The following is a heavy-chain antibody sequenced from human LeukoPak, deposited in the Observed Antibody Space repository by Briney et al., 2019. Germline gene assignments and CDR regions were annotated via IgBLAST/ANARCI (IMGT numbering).Heavy chain of an antibody. D-gene: IGHD1-26*01. CDR3: ARDTFTSEGADFYYYGMDV. CDR1: GFTFSSYS. V-gene: IGHV3-48*01. CDR2: ISSSSSTI. J-gene: IGHJ6*02. Sequence: GGSLRLSCAASGFTFSSYSMNGVRQAPGKGLEWVSYISSSSSTIYYADSVKGRFTISRGNAKNSLYLQMNSLRAEDTAVYYCARDTFTSEGADFYYYGMDVWGQGTTVTVSS.